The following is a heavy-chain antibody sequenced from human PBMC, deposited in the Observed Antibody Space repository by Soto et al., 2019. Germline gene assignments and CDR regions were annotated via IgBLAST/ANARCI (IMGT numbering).Heavy chain of an antibody. D-gene: IGHD2-15*01. Sequence: PSETPXLTFTVSGGSISSYYWSWIRQPPGKGLEWIGYIYYSGSTNYNPSLKSRVTISVDTSKNQFSLKLSSVTAADTAVYYCARHPIGYCSGGSCYPYYYYMDVWGKGTTVTVSS. CDR1: GGSISSYY. V-gene: IGHV4-59*08. J-gene: IGHJ6*03. CDR2: IYYSGST. CDR3: ARHPIGYCSGGSCYPYYYYMDV.